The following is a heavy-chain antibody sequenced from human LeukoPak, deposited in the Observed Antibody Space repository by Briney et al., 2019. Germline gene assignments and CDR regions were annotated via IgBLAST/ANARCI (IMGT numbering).Heavy chain of an antibody. J-gene: IGHJ4*02. Sequence: PGGSLRLSCAASGFTVSRNYMSWVRQAPGKGLEWVSVIYSGGSTYYADSLKGRFTISRDNSKNTLYLQMNSLRAEDTAVYYCARGMQWLVLGDWGQGTLVTVSS. CDR1: GFTVSRNY. V-gene: IGHV3-53*01. D-gene: IGHD6-19*01. CDR3: ARGMQWLVLGD. CDR2: IYSGGST.